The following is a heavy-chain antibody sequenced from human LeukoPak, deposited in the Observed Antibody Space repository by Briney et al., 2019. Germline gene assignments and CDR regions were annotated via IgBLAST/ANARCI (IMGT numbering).Heavy chain of an antibody. CDR1: GGSISSYY. V-gene: IGHV4-59*01. Sequence: PSETLSLTCTVSGGSISSYYRSWIRQPPGKGLEWIGYIYYSGSTNYNPSLKSRVTISVDTSKNQFSLKLSSVTAADTAVYYCARTVAGPYYYYGMDVWGQGTTVTVSS. D-gene: IGHD6-19*01. CDR3: ARTVAGPYYYYGMDV. J-gene: IGHJ6*02. CDR2: IYYSGST.